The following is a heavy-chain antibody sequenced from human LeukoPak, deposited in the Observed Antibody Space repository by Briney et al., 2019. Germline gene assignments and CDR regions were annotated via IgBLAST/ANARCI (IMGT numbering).Heavy chain of an antibody. CDR2: IDHSGSA. Sequence: PSETLSLTCAVYGGSFSGYYWTWIRQPPGRGLEWIGEIDHSGSANYNPSLKSRVTISVDTSKNQFSLKLSSVTAADTAMYYCASARGAAPGIWGQGTMVTISS. J-gene: IGHJ3*02. CDR1: GGSFSGYY. CDR3: ASARGAAPGI. D-gene: IGHD6-25*01. V-gene: IGHV4-34*01.